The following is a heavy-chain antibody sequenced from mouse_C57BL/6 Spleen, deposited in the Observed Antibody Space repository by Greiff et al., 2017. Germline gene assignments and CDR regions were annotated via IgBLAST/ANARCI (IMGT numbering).Heavy chain of an antibody. CDR1: GYTFTDYE. V-gene: IGHV1-15*01. CDR2: IDPETGGT. CDR3: TRETWDWYFDV. J-gene: IGHJ1*03. D-gene: IGHD4-1*01. Sequence: VQLQQSGAELVRPGASVTLSCKASGYTFTDYEMHWVKQTPVHGLEWIGAIDPETGGTAYNQKFKGKAILTADKSSSTAYMELRSLTSEDSAVYYCTRETWDWYFDVCGTGTTVTVSS.